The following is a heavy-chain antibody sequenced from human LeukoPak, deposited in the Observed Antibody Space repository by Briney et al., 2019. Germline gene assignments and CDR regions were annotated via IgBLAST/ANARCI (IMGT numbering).Heavy chain of an antibody. CDR1: GDSVSSNSAG. J-gene: IGHJ4*02. CDR3: VRSLVGGTLLDY. Sequence: SQTLSLTCAISGDSVSSNSAGWNLIRQSPSRGLEWLGRTYYRSKWYIEYAESVKSRITINPDTSKNQFSLQVNSVTPEDTAVYYCVRSLVGGTLLDYWGQGTLVTVSS. D-gene: IGHD3-3*01. V-gene: IGHV6-1*01. CDR2: TYYRSKWYI.